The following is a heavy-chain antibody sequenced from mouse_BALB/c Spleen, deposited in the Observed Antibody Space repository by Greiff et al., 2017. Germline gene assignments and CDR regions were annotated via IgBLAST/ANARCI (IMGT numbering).Heavy chain of an antibody. CDR2: ISSGGSYT. J-gene: IGHJ1*01. V-gene: IGHV5-6*01. D-gene: IGHD2-1*01. CDR1: GFTFSSYG. CDR3: ARNGGNYDFEV. Sequence: EVKLVESGGDLVKPGGSLKLSCAASGFTFSSYGMSWVRQTPDKRLEWVATISSGGSYTYYPDSVKGRFTISRDNAKNTLYLQMSSLKAEDTAMYYCARNGGNYDFEVWGAGTTVTVSS.